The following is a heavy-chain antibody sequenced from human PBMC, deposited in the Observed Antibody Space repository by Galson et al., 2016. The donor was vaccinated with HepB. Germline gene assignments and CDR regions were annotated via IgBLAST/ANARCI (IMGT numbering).Heavy chain of an antibody. D-gene: IGHD1-26*01. CDR2: IKSKTDGGTT. CDR3: TTSVGANEFDY. J-gene: IGHJ4*02. CDR1: GFTFSNAW. Sequence: SLRLSCAASGFTFSNAWMSWVRQAPGKGLEWVGRIKSKTDGGTTEYAAPVKGRFTISRDDSKNTLYLQMNSLKTEDTAVYHCTTSVGANEFDYWGRGTLVTVSS. V-gene: IGHV3-15*01.